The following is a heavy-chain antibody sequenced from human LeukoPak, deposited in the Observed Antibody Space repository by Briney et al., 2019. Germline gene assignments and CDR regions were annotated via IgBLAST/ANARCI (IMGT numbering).Heavy chain of an antibody. D-gene: IGHD4-17*01. Sequence: ASVKDSCKASGYTFTSYYMHWVRQAPGQGLEWMGIINPSGGSTGYAQKFQGRVTMTRDTSTSTGYMELRSLRSEDAAVYYCARGGSYGDYLDYWGQGTLVTVSS. V-gene: IGHV1-46*01. CDR2: INPSGGST. CDR3: ARGGSYGDYLDY. J-gene: IGHJ4*02. CDR1: GYTFTSYY.